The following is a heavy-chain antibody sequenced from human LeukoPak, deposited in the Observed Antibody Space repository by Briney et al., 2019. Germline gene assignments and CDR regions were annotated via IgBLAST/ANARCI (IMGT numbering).Heavy chain of an antibody. D-gene: IGHD1-26*01. V-gene: IGHV1-2*02. CDR1: GYTFTGYY. J-gene: IGHJ4*02. Sequence: ASVKVSCKASGYTFTGYYMHWVRQAPGQGLEWMRWINPDSGGTNYAQKFQGRVTMTRDTSISTAYMELSRLRSDDTAVYYCASPLGVGATIDYWGQGTLVTVSS. CDR3: ASPLGVGATIDY. CDR2: INPDSGGT.